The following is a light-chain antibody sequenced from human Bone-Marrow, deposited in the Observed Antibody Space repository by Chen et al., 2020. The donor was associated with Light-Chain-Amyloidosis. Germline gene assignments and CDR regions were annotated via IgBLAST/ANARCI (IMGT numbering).Light chain of an antibody. Sequence: SYELIQPPSVSVSPGQTARITCSGDDLPTKYAYWYQQKPGQAPVLVIHRDTERPSGISERFSGSSSGTTATLTISVVQAEDEADYHCQSADSSGTYEVIFGGGTKLTVL. J-gene: IGLJ2*01. CDR1: DLPTKY. CDR3: QSADSSGTYEVI. CDR2: RDT. V-gene: IGLV3-25*03.